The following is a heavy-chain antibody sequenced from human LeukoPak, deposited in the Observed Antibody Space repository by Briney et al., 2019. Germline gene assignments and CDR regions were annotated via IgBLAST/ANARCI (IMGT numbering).Heavy chain of an antibody. V-gene: IGHV3-21*01. CDR1: GFTFSSYS. D-gene: IGHD3-10*01. CDR2: ISSSSSYI. Sequence: PGGSLRLSCAASGFTFSSYSMNWVRQAPGKGLEWVSSISSSSSYIYYADSVKGRFTISRDNAKNSLYLQMNSLRAEDTAVYYCARDPVCYGSGSWDVWGKGTTVTVSS. J-gene: IGHJ6*04. CDR3: ARDPVCYGSGSWDV.